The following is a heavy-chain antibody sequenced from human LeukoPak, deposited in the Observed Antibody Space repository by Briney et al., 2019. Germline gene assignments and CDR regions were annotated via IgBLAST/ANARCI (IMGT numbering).Heavy chain of an antibody. V-gene: IGHV4-34*01. J-gene: IGHJ4*02. Sequence: SETLSLTRAVYGGSFSGYYWSWIRQPPGKGLEWIGEINHSGSTNYNPSLKSRVTISVDTSKNQFSLKLSSVTAADTAVYYCARGIYYDSSGPDYWGQGTLVTVSS. CDR2: INHSGST. CDR1: GGSFSGYY. CDR3: ARGIYYDSSGPDY. D-gene: IGHD3-22*01.